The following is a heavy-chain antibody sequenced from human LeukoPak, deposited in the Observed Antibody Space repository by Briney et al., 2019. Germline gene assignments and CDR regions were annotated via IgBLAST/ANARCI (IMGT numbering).Heavy chain of an antibody. J-gene: IGHJ4*02. CDR3: ARSTAMVPLDY. CDR2: IYASGST. Sequence: SGTLSLTCTVSGGSISSYYWSWIRQPAGKGLEWIGRIYASGSTNYNPSLKSRVTISVDKSKNQFSLKLSSVTAADTAVYYCARSTAMVPLDYWGQGTLVTVSS. V-gene: IGHV4-4*07. D-gene: IGHD5-18*01. CDR1: GGSISSYY.